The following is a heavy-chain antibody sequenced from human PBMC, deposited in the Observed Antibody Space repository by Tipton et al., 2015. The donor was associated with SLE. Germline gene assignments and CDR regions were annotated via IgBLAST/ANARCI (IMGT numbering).Heavy chain of an antibody. V-gene: IGHV3-48*03. D-gene: IGHD6-13*01. CDR1: GFTFSSYD. CDR3: ARGRLTGGIRYYLDS. Sequence: SLRLSCAASGFTFSSYDMHWVRQATGKGLEWISYLSGTGNTIYYTDSVKGRFTTSRDHAKNSLFLQVNSLRAEDSALYYCARGRLTGGIRYYLDSWGHGTQVTVSS. CDR2: LSGTGNTI. J-gene: IGHJ4*01.